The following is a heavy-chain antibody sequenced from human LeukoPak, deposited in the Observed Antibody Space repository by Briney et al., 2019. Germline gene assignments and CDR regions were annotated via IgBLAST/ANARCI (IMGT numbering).Heavy chain of an antibody. V-gene: IGHV2-70*11. CDR3: ARILWRGLGSWYAVDY. J-gene: IGHJ4*02. CDR2: IDWDDDK. Sequence: ESGPTLVNPTQTLTLTCTFSGFSLRTRGMGVSWIRQPPGKALEWLARIDWDDDKYYSTSLKTRLTISKDTSKNQVVLTMTNMDPVDTATYYCARILWRGLGSWYAVDYWGQGTLVTVSS. D-gene: IGHD6-13*01. CDR1: GFSLRTRGMG.